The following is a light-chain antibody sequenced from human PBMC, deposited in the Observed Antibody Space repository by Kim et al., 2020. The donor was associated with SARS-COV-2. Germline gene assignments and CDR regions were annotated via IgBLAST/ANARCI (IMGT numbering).Light chain of an antibody. CDR1: RSDVGGYNS. Sequence: GRSITISCSGTRSDVGGYNSVAWYQQHPSKAPKLMIYDVSKRPSRVSNRFSGSKSGNTASLTISGLQAEDEADYYCSSYTSSSTFVFGTGTKVTVL. J-gene: IGLJ1*01. CDR3: SSYTSSSTFV. V-gene: IGLV2-14*04. CDR2: DVS.